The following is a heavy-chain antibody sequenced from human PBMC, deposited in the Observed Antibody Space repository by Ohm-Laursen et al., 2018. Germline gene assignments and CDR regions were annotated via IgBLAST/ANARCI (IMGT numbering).Heavy chain of an antibody. CDR2: IYPGNSDT. D-gene: IGHD3-22*01. CDR3: ARHGASSGYWYFDL. CDR1: GYSFTTYW. J-gene: IGHJ2*01. Sequence: ESLRISCKGSGYSFTTYWIGWVRQMPGRGLEWMGIIYPGNSDTRYSPSFQGQVTISADKSISTAYLQWSSLKASDTAMYYCARHGASSGYWYFDLWGRGTLVTVSS. V-gene: IGHV5-51*01.